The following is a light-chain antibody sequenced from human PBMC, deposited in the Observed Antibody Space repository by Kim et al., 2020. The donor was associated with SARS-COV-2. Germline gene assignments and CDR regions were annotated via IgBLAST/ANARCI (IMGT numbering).Light chain of an antibody. CDR1: QTISRY. Sequence: EIVLTQSPATLSLSPGERATLSCRASQTISRYLAWYQQKPGQAPRLLIYDASNRAAGIPPRFSGSGSGTDFTLTISSLEPEDFAVYYCQQRDNWLTFGGGTKLEI. CDR3: QQRDNWLT. J-gene: IGKJ4*01. V-gene: IGKV3-11*01. CDR2: DAS.